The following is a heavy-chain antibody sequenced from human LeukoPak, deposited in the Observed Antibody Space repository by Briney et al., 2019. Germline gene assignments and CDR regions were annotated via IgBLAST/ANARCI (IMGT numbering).Heavy chain of an antibody. CDR2: IIPILGIA. D-gene: IGHD6-19*01. CDR3: ATDLVLKPAMPPERIAVANYVR. J-gene: IGHJ4*02. CDR1: GGTFSSYA. V-gene: IGHV1-69*04. Sequence: GASVKVSCKASGGTFSSYAISWVRQAPGQGLEWMGRIIPILGIANYAQKFQGRVTITADKSTSTAYMELSSLRSEDTAVYYCATDLVLKPAMPPERIAVANYVRWGQGTLVTVSS.